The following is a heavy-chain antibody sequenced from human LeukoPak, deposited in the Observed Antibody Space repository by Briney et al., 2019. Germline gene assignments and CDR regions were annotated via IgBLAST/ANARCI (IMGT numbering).Heavy chain of an antibody. CDR1: GYTFINYD. CDR3: ARGNRGVILTAMRGNWFDA. CDR2: MNPNSANT. D-gene: IGHD2-21*02. V-gene: IGHV1-8*03. J-gene: IGHJ5*02. Sequence: ASVKVSCKASGYTFINYDINWVRQAPGQGLEWMGWMNPNSANTGYAQKFQGRVTITRNTSIGTAFMELSSLRSEDTAVYYCARGNRGVILTAMRGNWFDAWGQGTLVTVSS.